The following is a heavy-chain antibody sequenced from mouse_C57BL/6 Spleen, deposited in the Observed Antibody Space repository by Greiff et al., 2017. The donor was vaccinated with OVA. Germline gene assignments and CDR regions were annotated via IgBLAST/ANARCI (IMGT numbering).Heavy chain of an antibody. CDR3: ERQGITTVVATDWYFDV. V-gene: IGHV5-6*01. Sequence: EVKLMESGGDLVKPGGSLKLSCAASGFTFSSYGMSWVRQTPDKRLEWVATISSGGSYTYYPDSVKGRFTISRDNAKNTLYLQMSSLKSEDTAMYYCERQGITTVVATDWYFDVWGTGTTVTVSS. CDR1: GFTFSSYG. D-gene: IGHD1-1*01. CDR2: ISSGGSYT. J-gene: IGHJ1*03.